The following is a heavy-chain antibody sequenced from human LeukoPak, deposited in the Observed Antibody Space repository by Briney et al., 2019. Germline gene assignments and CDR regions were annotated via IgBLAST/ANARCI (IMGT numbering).Heavy chain of an antibody. CDR2: ISWTSGSI. V-gene: IGHV3-9*01. CDR3: AKARCYYDRSGYCDAFDI. CDR1: GFTFDDYA. D-gene: IGHD3-22*01. Sequence: PGRSLRLSCAASGFTFDDYAMHWVRQAPGKGLEWVSGISWTSGSIGYADSVKGRFTISRDNAKNSLYLQMNSLRAEDTALYYCAKARCYYDRSGYCDAFDIWGQGTMVTVSS. J-gene: IGHJ3*02.